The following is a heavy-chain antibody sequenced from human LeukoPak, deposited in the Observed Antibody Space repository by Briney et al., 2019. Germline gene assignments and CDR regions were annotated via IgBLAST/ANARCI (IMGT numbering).Heavy chain of an antibody. CDR1: GFTLDDYG. D-gene: IGHD1-14*01. J-gene: IGHJ5*02. CDR3: ARGFVAENWFDP. Sequence: GGSLRLSCAAAGFTLDDYGMSWVRQAPGKGLEWVSGINWNGGSTGYADSVKGRFTISRDNAKNSLYLQMNSLRAEDSALYYCARGFVAENWFDPWGQGTLVTVSS. V-gene: IGHV3-20*04. CDR2: INWNGGST.